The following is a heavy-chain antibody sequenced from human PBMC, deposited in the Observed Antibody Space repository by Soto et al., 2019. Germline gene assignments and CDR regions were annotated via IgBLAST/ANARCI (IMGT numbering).Heavy chain of an antibody. CDR3: ASAWYSLSWGYYFDY. V-gene: IGHV1-69*13. CDR2: IIPIFGTA. Sequence: SVKVSCKASGGTFSSYAISWLLQSLGQGLEWMGGIIPIFGTANYAQKFQGRVTITADESTSTAYMELSSLRSEDTAVYYCASAWYSLSWGYYFDYWGQGTLVTVSS. J-gene: IGHJ4*02. D-gene: IGHD6-13*01. CDR1: GGTFSSYA.